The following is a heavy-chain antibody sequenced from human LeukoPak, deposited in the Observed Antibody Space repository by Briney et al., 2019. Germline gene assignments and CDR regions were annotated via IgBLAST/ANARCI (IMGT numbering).Heavy chain of an antibody. J-gene: IGHJ2*01. CDR1: GGYTSSYY. V-gene: IGHV4-59*01. CDR3: ASRYGSGSYYKGYSTWYFDL. Sequence: SETLSLTCTVSGGYTSSYYWSWIGQPPGKGLDGIGDIYYSGSTNYNPSLKSRVTISVDTSNNQFSLKLSSVTAAATAVYYCASRYGSGSYYKGYSTWYFDLWGRGTLVTVSS. D-gene: IGHD3-10*01. CDR2: IYYSGST.